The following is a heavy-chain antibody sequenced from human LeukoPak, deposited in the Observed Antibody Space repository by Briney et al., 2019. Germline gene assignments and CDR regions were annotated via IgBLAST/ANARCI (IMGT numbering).Heavy chain of an antibody. CDR3: ARRRGVVHFDY. D-gene: IGHD3-3*01. CDR2: IYYSGST. V-gene: IGHV4-39*01. Sequence: SETLSLTCTVSGGSISSSSYYWGWIRQPPGKGLEWIGSIYYSGSTYYNPSLKSRVTISVDTSKNQFSLKLSSVTAADTAVYYCARRRGVVHFDYWGQGTLVTVSS. J-gene: IGHJ4*02. CDR1: GGSISSSSYY.